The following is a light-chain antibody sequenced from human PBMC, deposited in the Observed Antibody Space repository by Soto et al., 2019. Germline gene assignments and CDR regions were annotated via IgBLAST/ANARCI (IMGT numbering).Light chain of an antibody. CDR3: QAWDSSTFVV. J-gene: IGLJ2*01. CDR1: KLGDKY. V-gene: IGLV3-1*01. Sequence: SYELTQPHSVSVSPGQTASITCSGAKLGDKYACWYQQKPGQSPVLVIYQDSKRPSGIPGRFSGSNSGNTATLTISGTQAMDEDDYYCQAWDSSTFVVFGGGTKLTVL. CDR2: QDS.